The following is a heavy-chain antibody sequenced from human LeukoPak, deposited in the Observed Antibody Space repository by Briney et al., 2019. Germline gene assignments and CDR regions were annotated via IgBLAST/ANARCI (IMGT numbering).Heavy chain of an antibody. CDR2: ISGSGGST. V-gene: IGHV3-23*01. CDR3: ASWEGIAVSGHFDH. CDR1: GFTFSSYA. Sequence: PGGSLRLSCAASGFTFSSYAMSWVRQAPGKGLEWVSAISGSGGSTYYADSVRGRFTISRDTSKNTVFLRMNSLRVEDTAMYYCASWEGIAVSGHFDHWAQGTLVTVSS. D-gene: IGHD6-19*01. J-gene: IGHJ4*02.